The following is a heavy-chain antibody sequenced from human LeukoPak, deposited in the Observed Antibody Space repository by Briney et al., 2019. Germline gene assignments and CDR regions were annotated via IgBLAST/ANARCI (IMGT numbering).Heavy chain of an antibody. J-gene: IGHJ4*02. V-gene: IGHV1-69*13. CDR3: ARDRVDYDFPGAIGKIHYFDY. D-gene: IGHD3-3*01. CDR1: GGTFSNHA. Sequence: SVKVSCKASGGTFSNHAITWVRQAPGQGLGWMGRIIPIFGTANYAQKFQGRVTITADESTSTAYMELSSLRSEDTAVYYCARDRVDYDFPGAIGKIHYFDYWGQGTLVTVSS. CDR2: IIPIFGTA.